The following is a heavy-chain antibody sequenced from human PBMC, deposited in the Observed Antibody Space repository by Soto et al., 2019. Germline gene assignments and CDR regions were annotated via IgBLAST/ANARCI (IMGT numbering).Heavy chain of an antibody. CDR3: ARVHKRRDGSNTYYFDY. D-gene: IGHD5-12*01. CDR1: GGSISSYY. CDR2: IYYSGST. Sequence: SETLSLTCTVSGGSISSYYWSWIRQPPGKGLEWIGYIYYSGSTNYNPSLKSRVTISVDTSKNQFSLKLSSVTAADTAVYYCARVHKRRDGSNTYYFDYWGQGTLVTVSS. J-gene: IGHJ4*02. V-gene: IGHV4-59*01.